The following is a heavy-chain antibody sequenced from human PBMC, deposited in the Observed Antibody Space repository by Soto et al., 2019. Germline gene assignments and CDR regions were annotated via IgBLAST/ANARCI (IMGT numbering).Heavy chain of an antibody. CDR1: GFTFSSYA. CDR3: ARNSGSYYYYYMDV. V-gene: IGHV3-23*01. CDR2: ISGSGGST. D-gene: IGHD5-12*01. Sequence: EVQLLESGGGLVQPGGSLRLSCAASGFTFSSYAMSWVRQAPGKGLEWVSAISGSGGSTYYADSVKGRFTISRDNSKNTLYLQMNSLRAEDTAVYYCARNSGSYYYYYMDVWGKGTTVTVSS. J-gene: IGHJ6*03.